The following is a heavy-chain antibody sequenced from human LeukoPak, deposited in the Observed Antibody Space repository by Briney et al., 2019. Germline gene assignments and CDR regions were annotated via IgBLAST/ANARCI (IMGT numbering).Heavy chain of an antibody. V-gene: IGHV3-23*01. Sequence: GESLRLSCAASGFTFSSYAMSWVRQAPGKGLEWVSAISGSGGSTYYADSVKGRFTISSDNSKNTLYLQMNSLRAEDTAVYHCAKDVAAAGPQDYYYYYGMDVWGQGTTVTVSS. CDR1: GFTFSSYA. D-gene: IGHD6-13*01. CDR2: ISGSGGST. J-gene: IGHJ6*02. CDR3: AKDVAAAGPQDYYYYYGMDV.